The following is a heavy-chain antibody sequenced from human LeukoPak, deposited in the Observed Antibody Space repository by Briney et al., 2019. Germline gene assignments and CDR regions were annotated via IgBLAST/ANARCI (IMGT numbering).Heavy chain of an antibody. CDR3: ARANRVTIFGVVILDYFDY. D-gene: IGHD3-3*01. CDR2: LYYSGST. V-gene: IGHV4-61*08. J-gene: IGHJ4*02. Sequence: SETLSLTCTVSGGSISNGDHYWSWIRQPPGKGLEWIGYLYYSGSTNYSPSLKSRVTISVDTSKNQFSLKLNSVTAADTAVYYCARANRVTIFGVVILDYFDYWGQGTLVTVSS. CDR1: GGSISNGDHY.